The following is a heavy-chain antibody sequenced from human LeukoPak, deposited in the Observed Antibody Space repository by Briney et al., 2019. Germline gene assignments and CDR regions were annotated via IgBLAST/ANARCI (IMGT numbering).Heavy chain of an antibody. Sequence: GGSLRLSCAASGFTFSSYEMDWVRQAPGKGLEWVSSISTSGSTIYYADSVKGRFTISRDNAKNSLYLQMNSLRAEDTAVYYCASDSSGYYRFDYWGQGTLVTVSS. CDR1: GFTFSSYE. CDR3: ASDSSGYYRFDY. V-gene: IGHV3-48*03. D-gene: IGHD3-22*01. CDR2: ISTSGSTI. J-gene: IGHJ4*02.